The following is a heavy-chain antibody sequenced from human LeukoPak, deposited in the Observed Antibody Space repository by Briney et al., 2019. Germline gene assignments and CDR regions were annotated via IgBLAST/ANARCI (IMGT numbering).Heavy chain of an antibody. Sequence: SGRSLRLSCAASGFTFSSYGMHWVRQAPGRGLEWVAVIWYDGNNKYYAESVKGRSTISRDISKNTLYLQMNSLRAEDTAVYYCAKDRLPLGELSLFDYWGQGTLVTVSS. CDR3: AKDRLPLGELSLFDY. V-gene: IGHV3-33*06. J-gene: IGHJ4*02. D-gene: IGHD3-16*02. CDR1: GFTFSSYG. CDR2: IWYDGNNK.